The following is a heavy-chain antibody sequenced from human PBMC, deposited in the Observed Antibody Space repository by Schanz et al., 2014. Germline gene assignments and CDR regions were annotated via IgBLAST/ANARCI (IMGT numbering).Heavy chain of an antibody. CDR1: GDSISSGGYY. J-gene: IGHJ6*03. CDR2: ISYSGVT. Sequence: QVQLQESGPGLVKPSQTLSLTCTVSGDSISSGGYYWSWIRQHPGKGLEWIGYISYSGVTYYNPSLKSRVTISMHTSKNQFSRNLSSATAADTAVYYCARGGARRFPVVPDAIQGLRGHYYYYYLDVWGKGTTVTASS. D-gene: IGHD2-2*02. V-gene: IGHV4-31*03. CDR3: ARGGARRFPVVPDAIQGLRGHYYYYYLDV.